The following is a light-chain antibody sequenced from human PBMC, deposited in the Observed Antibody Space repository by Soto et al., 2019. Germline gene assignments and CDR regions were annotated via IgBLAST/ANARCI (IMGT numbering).Light chain of an antibody. J-gene: IGKJ5*01. Sequence: EVVMTQSPSTLSLSPSERSTLSCRASESVSSNLAWYQQRPGQAPRLVIYGASTRATGIPARFSGGGSGTEFTLTISSLQSEDFAVYYCQQYNSWPPITFGQGTRLEIK. CDR1: ESVSSN. CDR3: QQYNSWPPIT. V-gene: IGKV3-15*01. CDR2: GAS.